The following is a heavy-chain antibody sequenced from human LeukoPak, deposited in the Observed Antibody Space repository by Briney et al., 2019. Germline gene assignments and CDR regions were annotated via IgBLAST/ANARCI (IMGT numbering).Heavy chain of an antibody. V-gene: IGHV3-7*03. CDR3: AKPATPYYGSGSFRD. J-gene: IGHJ4*02. D-gene: IGHD3-10*01. CDR2: IKEDGSEK. Sequence: GGSLRLSCAASGFTFSSYWMSWVRQAPGKGLEWVANIKEDGSEKYYVDSVKGRFTISRDNAKKSLYLQMNSLRAEDTAFYYCAKPATPYYGSGSFRDWGQGTLVTVSS. CDR1: GFTFSSYW.